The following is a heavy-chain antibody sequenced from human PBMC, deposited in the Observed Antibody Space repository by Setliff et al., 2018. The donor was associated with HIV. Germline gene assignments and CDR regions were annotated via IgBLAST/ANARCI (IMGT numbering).Heavy chain of an antibody. D-gene: IGHD6-19*01. V-gene: IGHV3-20*04. CDR2: INWNGGST. CDR1: GFTFEDYG. Sequence: RPGGSLRLSCAVSGFTFEDYGMSWVRQAPGKGLEWVSGINWNGGSTGYVDSVKGRFTISGDNAKNSLYLQMNSLRAEDMALYYCVRDKWLVPDTFDIWGQGTMVTVSS. CDR3: VRDKWLVPDTFDI. J-gene: IGHJ3*02.